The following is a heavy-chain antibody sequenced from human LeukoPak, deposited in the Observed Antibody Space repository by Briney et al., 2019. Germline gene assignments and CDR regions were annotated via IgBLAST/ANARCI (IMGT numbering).Heavy chain of an antibody. J-gene: IGHJ4*02. Sequence: GGSLRLSCAASGFTFSSYWMSWVRQAPGKGLEWVANIKQDGSEKYYVDSVKGRFTISRDNAKNSLYLQMNSLRAEDTAVYYCARDLPQGVAAACLDYWGQGTLVTVSS. CDR2: IKQDGSEK. CDR3: ARDLPQGVAAACLDY. D-gene: IGHD6-13*01. CDR1: GFTFSSYW. V-gene: IGHV3-7*01.